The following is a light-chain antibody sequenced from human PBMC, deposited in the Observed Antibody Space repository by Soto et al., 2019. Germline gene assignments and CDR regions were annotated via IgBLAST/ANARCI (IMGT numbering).Light chain of an antibody. CDR3: QQYTSSPWT. CDR1: QIVSSSY. J-gene: IGKJ1*01. Sequence: EIVLTQSPGTLSLSPGDRATLSCRASQIVSSSYLAWYQPKPGQAPRLLIYGASSRATGIPDRFSGSGSGTDFTLTISRLEPEDFAVYYCQQYTSSPWTFGQGTKVDIK. V-gene: IGKV3-20*01. CDR2: GAS.